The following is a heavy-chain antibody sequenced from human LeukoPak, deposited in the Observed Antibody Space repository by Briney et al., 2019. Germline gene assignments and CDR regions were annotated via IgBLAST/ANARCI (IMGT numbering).Heavy chain of an antibody. D-gene: IGHD3-3*01. V-gene: IGHV7-4-1*02. CDR3: ARGGYDFWSGYQNWFDP. Sequence: ASVKVSCKASGFTFTSYAINWVRQAPGQGLEWMGWININTANPTYAQGFTGRFVFSLDTSVSTAYLQISSLKAEDTAVYYCARGGYDFWSGYQNWFDPWGQGTLVTVSS. J-gene: IGHJ5*02. CDR1: GFTFTSYA. CDR2: ININTANP.